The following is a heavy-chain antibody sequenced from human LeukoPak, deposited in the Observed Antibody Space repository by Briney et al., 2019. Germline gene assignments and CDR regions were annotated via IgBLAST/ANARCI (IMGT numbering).Heavy chain of an antibody. Sequence: SETLSLTCAVYGGSFSGYYWSWIRQPPGKGLEWIGYIFYTGSTNYNPSLKSRVTISVLTSKNRFSLKLSSVTAADTAVYYCATLTGGDDAFDTWGQGTMVTVSS. CDR2: IFYTGST. CDR1: GGSFSGYY. D-gene: IGHD4-23*01. V-gene: IGHV4-59*01. CDR3: ATLTGGDDAFDT. J-gene: IGHJ3*02.